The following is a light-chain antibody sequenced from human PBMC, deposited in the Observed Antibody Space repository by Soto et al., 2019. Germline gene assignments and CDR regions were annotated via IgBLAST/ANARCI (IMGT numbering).Light chain of an antibody. J-gene: IGKJ2*01. Sequence: DIQMTQSPSTLSASVGDRVIITCRASQDINTWLAWYQQKPGRAPKVLIYSSSSLDSGVPSRFRCSGSVSDFTLTISSLQSDDFATHYCHTYQGSPFTFGQGTKLEI. CDR3: HTYQGSPFT. V-gene: IGKV1-5*03. CDR2: SSS. CDR1: QDINTW.